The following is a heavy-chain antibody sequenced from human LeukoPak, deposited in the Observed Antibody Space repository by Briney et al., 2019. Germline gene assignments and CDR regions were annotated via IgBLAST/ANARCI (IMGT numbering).Heavy chain of an antibody. Sequence: GGSLRLSCAASGFTFSSYWMHWVRQAPGKGLVWVSHPNSDGSSTFYADSVKGRFTISRDNAKNTLYLQMNSLRAEDTAVYYCARDNIAAPGDYDHWGQGTLVTVSS. CDR2: PNSDGSST. CDR3: ARDNIAAPGDYDH. D-gene: IGHD6-13*01. V-gene: IGHV3-74*01. CDR1: GFTFSSYW. J-gene: IGHJ4*02.